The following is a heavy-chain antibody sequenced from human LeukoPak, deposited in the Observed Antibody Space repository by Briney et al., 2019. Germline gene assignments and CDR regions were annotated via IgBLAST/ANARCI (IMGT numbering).Heavy chain of an antibody. V-gene: IGHV3-53*01. CDR1: GFTVSSNY. D-gene: IGHD3-3*01. CDR2: IYSGGST. CDR3: ARWYDFGDY. Sequence: HPGGSLRLSWAASGFTVSSNYMSWVRQAPGKGLEWVSVIYSGGSTYYADSVKGRFTISRDNSKNTLYLQMNSLRAEDTAVYYCARWYDFGDYWGQGTLVTVSS. J-gene: IGHJ4*02.